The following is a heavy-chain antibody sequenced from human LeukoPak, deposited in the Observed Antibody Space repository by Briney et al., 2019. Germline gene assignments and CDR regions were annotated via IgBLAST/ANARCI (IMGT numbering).Heavy chain of an antibody. D-gene: IGHD3-22*01. CDR1: GFTFSSYS. J-gene: IGHJ3*02. V-gene: IGHV3-66*02. Sequence: PGGTLRLSCAASGFTFSSYSMNWVRQAPGKGLEWLSVLFSGGSTYYADSVKGRFTISRDNSKNTLYLQMDSLRAEDTAVYYCARDRPLIVVYDAFDIWGQGTMVTVSS. CDR3: ARDRPLIVVYDAFDI. CDR2: LFSGGST.